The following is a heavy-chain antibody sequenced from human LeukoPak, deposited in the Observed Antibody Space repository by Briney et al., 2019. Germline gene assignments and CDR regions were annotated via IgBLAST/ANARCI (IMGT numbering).Heavy chain of an antibody. D-gene: IGHD4-23*01. CDR1: GFTFSSYG. J-gene: IGHJ3*02. V-gene: IGHV3-30*18. Sequence: GGSLRLSCAASGFTFSSYGMHWVRQAPGKGLEWVAVISYDGSNKYYADSVKGRFTISRDNSKNTLYLQMNSLRAEDTAVYYCANGPLHGGFDIWGQGTMVTVSS. CDR3: ANGPLHGGFDI. CDR2: ISYDGSNK.